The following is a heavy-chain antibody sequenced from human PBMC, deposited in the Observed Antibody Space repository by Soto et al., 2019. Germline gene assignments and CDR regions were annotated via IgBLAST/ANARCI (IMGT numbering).Heavy chain of an antibody. Sequence: GSLSLSFAASGLTFSRYAMTGVRQAPGTGLEWVSSITGSGGATYYADSVKGRFTISRDNSKNTLFLQMISLRAEDTAVYYCATTGGRDFDSWGQGVLVTVSS. J-gene: IGHJ5*01. CDR3: ATTGGRDFDS. V-gene: IGHV3-23*01. CDR1: GLTFSRYA. CDR2: ITGSGGAT. D-gene: IGHD7-27*01.